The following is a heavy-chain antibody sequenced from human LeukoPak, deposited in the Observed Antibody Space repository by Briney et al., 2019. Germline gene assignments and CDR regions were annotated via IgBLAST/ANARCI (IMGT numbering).Heavy chain of an antibody. Sequence: PGGSLRLSCAASGFTFTNFDMTWVRQVPGKGLEWVSYISSSGSTIYYADSVKGRFTISRDNAKNSLYLQMNSLRAEDTAVYYCAREVDGDYYFDYWGQGTLVTVSS. V-gene: IGHV3-48*03. CDR2: ISSSGSTI. D-gene: IGHD4-17*01. CDR3: AREVDGDYYFDY. J-gene: IGHJ4*02. CDR1: GFTFTNFD.